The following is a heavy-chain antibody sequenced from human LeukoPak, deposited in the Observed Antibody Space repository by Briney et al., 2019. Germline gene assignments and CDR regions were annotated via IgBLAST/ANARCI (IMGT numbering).Heavy chain of an antibody. V-gene: IGHV3-53*01. D-gene: IGHD6-19*01. J-gene: IGHJ4*02. CDR3: ARVPSQWVGRGCLDY. Sequence: GGSLRLSCAASGFTVSSNYMSWVRQAPGKGLEWVSVIYSGGSTYYADSVKGRFTISRDNSKNTLYLQMNSLRAEDTAVYYCARVPSQWVGRGCLDYWGQGTLVTVSS. CDR2: IYSGGST. CDR1: GFTVSSNY.